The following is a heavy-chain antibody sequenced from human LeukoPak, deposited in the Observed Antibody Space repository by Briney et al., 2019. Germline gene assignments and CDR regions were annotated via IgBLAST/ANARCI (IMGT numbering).Heavy chain of an antibody. J-gene: IGHJ4*02. V-gene: IGHV1-18*01. Sequence: ASVKVSCKASGYTFSIYGFSWVRQAPGQGLEWMGWISAYNGNTNYAQKFQGRVTMTTDTSTSTAHMELRSLTSDDTAVYYCARQGYSGHSQGAADYWGQGTLSPSPQ. CDR3: ARQGYSGHSQGAADY. D-gene: IGHD4-23*01. CDR1: GYTFSIYG. CDR2: ISAYNGNT.